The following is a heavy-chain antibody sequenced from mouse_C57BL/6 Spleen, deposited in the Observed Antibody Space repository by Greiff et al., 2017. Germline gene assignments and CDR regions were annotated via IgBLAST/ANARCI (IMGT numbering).Heavy chain of an antibody. Sequence: VKLMESGPELVKPGASVKISCKASGYAFSSSWMNWVKQRPGKGLEWIGRIYPGDGDTNYNGKFKGKATLTADKSSSTAYMQLSSLTSEDSAVYFCAAYYSNYGWYFDVWGTGTTVTVSS. CDR1: GYAFSSSW. D-gene: IGHD2-5*01. CDR3: AAYYSNYGWYFDV. J-gene: IGHJ1*03. CDR2: IYPGDGDT. V-gene: IGHV1-82*01.